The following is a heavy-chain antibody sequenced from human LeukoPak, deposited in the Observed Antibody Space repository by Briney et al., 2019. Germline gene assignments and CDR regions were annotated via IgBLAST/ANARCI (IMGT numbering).Heavy chain of an antibody. CDR1: GGTFSSYA. Sequence: ASVKVSCKASGGTFSSYAISWVRQAPGQGLEWMGIINPSGDSTNYAQKLQGRVTLTRDTSTSTVYMELSSLRSDDTAVYYCAREFRELLRAFDIWGQGTMVTVSS. CDR3: AREFRELLRAFDI. CDR2: INPSGDST. V-gene: IGHV1-46*01. J-gene: IGHJ3*02. D-gene: IGHD1-7*01.